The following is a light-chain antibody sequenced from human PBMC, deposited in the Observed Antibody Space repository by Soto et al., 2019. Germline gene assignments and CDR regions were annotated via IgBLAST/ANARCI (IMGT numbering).Light chain of an antibody. CDR2: RDN. Sequence: QSVLTQTPSVSGTPGQRVNISCSGSSSNIGRNYVYWYHQFPGTAPKLLIYRDNERPSVVPDRFSGSKSGTSASLAISGLRSGDEADYHCATWDDSLGGPVFGGGTKLTVL. CDR3: ATWDDSLGGPV. J-gene: IGLJ2*01. V-gene: IGLV1-47*01. CDR1: SSNIGRNY.